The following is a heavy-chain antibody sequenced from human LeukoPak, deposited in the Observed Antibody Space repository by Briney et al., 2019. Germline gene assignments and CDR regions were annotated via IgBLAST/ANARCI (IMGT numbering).Heavy chain of an antibody. CDR2: IIPIFGTA. V-gene: IGHV1-69*05. Sequence: SVKVSCKASGGTFSSYAISWVRQAPGQGLEWMGGIIPIFGTANYAQKFQGRVTITTNESTSTAYMELSSLRSEDTAVYYCARDGFRYCSGGSCYPYWGQGTLVTVST. CDR1: GGTFSSYA. J-gene: IGHJ4*02. CDR3: ARDGFRYCSGGSCYPY. D-gene: IGHD2-15*01.